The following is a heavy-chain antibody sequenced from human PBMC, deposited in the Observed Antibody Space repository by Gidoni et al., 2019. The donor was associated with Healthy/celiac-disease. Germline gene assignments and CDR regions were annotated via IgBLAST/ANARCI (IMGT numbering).Heavy chain of an antibody. CDR3: ARDGWVPAALYYYYGMDV. V-gene: IGHV3-21*01. J-gene: IGHJ6*02. Sequence: EVQLVDSGGGLVKPGGSLRLSCPASGFTFSSYSMNWVRQAPGKGLEWVSSISSSSSYIYYADSVKGRFTISRDNAKNSLYLQMNSLRAEDTAVYYCARDGWVPAALYYYYGMDVWGQGTTVTVSS. D-gene: IGHD2-2*01. CDR1: GFTFSSYS. CDR2: ISSSSSYI.